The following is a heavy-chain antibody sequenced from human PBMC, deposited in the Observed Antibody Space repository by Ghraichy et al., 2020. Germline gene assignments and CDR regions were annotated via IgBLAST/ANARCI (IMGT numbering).Heavy chain of an antibody. CDR3: AREVWSRGGNHAFDI. D-gene: IGHD4-23*01. CDR1: GFTFSSYW. CDR2: IKQDGSEK. Sequence: GGSLRLSCAASGFTFSSYWMSWVRQAPGKGLEWVANIKQDGSEKYYVDSVKGRFTISRDNAKNSLYLQMNSLRAEDTAVYYCAREVWSRGGNHAFDIWGQGTMVTVSS. V-gene: IGHV3-7*01. J-gene: IGHJ3*02.